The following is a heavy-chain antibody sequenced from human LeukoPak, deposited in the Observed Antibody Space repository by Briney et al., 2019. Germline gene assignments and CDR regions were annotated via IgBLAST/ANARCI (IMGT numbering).Heavy chain of an antibody. D-gene: IGHD6-6*01. V-gene: IGHV3-48*01. J-gene: IGHJ5*02. CDR1: GFTFSTYS. CDR2: ISSDSRTI. CDR3: ARTPRRVAARQPNWFDP. Sequence: GGSLRLSCAASGFTFSTYSVTWVRQAPGKGLEWLSYISSDSRTIYHADSVKGRFTISRDNSKNTLYLQMNSLRAEDTAVYYCARTPRRVAARQPNWFDPWGQGTLVTVSS.